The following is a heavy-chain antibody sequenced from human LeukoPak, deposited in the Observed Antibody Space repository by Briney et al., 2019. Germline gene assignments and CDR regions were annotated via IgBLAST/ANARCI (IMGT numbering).Heavy chain of an antibody. D-gene: IGHD3-22*01. CDR1: GGSTSSYY. Sequence: SETLSLTCTVSGGSTSSYYWNWIRQAPGKALEWIGHIHNNGDSAYNFSLKSRVTISMDTSKNQFSLKLSSVTAADTAVYYCGRWGYFDSGNYFVVDYWGQGTVVTVSS. CDR3: GRWGYFDSGNYFVVDY. CDR2: IHNNGDS. J-gene: IGHJ4*02. V-gene: IGHV4-59*01.